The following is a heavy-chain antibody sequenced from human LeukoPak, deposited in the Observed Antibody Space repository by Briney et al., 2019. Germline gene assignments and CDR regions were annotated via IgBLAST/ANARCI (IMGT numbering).Heavy chain of an antibody. CDR2: IYYSGST. Sequence: SETLSLTCTVSGGSISSYYWSWIRQPPGKGLEWIGYIYYSGSTNYNPSLKSRVTISVDTSKNQFSLKLSSVTAADTAVYYCARHPRRSGSAPFDYWGQGTLVTVSS. D-gene: IGHD3-10*01. V-gene: IGHV4-59*08. J-gene: IGHJ4*02. CDR3: ARHPRRSGSAPFDY. CDR1: GGSISSYY.